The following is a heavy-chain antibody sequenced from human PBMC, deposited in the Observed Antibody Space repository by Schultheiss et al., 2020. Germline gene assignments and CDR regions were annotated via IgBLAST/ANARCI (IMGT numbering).Heavy chain of an antibody. D-gene: IGHD4-17*01. Sequence: LSLTCAVYGGSFSGYYWSWIRQPPGKGLEWIALIYHTGSTYYNPSLKSRVTISVDTSKNQFSLKLSSVTAADTAVYYCARVMTTVTVGAFDIWGQGTMVTVSS. CDR3: ARVMTTVTVGAFDI. V-gene: IGHV4-34*01. CDR2: IYHTGST. J-gene: IGHJ3*02. CDR1: GGSFSGYY.